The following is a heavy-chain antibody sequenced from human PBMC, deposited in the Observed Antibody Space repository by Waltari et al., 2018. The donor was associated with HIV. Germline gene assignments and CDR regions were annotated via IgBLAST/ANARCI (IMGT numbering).Heavy chain of an antibody. CDR2: IYYSGST. CDR1: GGSISSISSY. CDR3: VRPPTN. Sequence: HLQLQESGPGLVKPSETLSLTCTISGGSISSISSYWGWLRKPPGKGLEWLGSIYYSGSTYYNPSLKSRVTISVDTSKNQFSLKLSSVTAADTAVYYCVRPPTNWGQGTLVTVSS. V-gene: IGHV4-39*01. J-gene: IGHJ4*02. D-gene: IGHD1-26*01.